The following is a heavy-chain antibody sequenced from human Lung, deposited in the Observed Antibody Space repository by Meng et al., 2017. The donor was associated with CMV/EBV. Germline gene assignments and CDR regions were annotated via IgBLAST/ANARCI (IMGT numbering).Heavy chain of an antibody. D-gene: IGHD3-3*01. CDR2: IDISDDT. J-gene: IGHJ3*01. CDR1: GFTFSNYD. CDR3: ARGRLYDSSSGYSHHDNFDL. Sequence: GEXXKISCAASGFTFSNYDMHWVRQAPGKGLEWVSSIDISDDTYYLGAVRGRFTISRENAKKSLYLQMKSMIAGDTAVYYCARGRLYDSSSGYSHHDNFDLGXQGTRGTVSS. V-gene: IGHV3-13*01.